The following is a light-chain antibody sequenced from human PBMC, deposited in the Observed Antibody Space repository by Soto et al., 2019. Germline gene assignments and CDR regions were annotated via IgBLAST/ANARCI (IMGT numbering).Light chain of an antibody. CDR1: QSVSSY. Sequence: ELVLTQSPATLSLSPGERATLSFRASQSVSSYLAWYQQKPGQAPRLLIYDASSRATGIPARFSGSGSGTDFTRTMSSLAPEDFAVYYCQQRSNWLTFGGGTKVEIK. V-gene: IGKV3-11*01. J-gene: IGKJ4*01. CDR2: DAS. CDR3: QQRSNWLT.